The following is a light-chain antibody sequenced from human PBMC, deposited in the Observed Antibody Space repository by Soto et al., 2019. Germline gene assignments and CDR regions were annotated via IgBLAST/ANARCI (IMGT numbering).Light chain of an antibody. CDR3: LQDFNYPWT. V-gene: IGKV1-6*01. Sequence: AIQTTQFPSSLSASVGDRVTITCRASQGIRNELGWYQQKPGKAPKLLIYAASSLQSGVPSRFRGSGSGTNFSLTISSLQPEDFATDYCLQDFNYPWTFGQGTKVDIK. CDR2: AAS. J-gene: IGKJ1*01. CDR1: QGIRNE.